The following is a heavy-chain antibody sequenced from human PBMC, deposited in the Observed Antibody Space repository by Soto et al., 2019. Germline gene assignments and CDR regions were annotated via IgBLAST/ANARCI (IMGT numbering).Heavy chain of an antibody. CDR1: GFTFSSYA. CDR3: ARDSQCRLGMDV. D-gene: IGHD2-2*01. J-gene: IGHJ6*02. V-gene: IGHV3-30-3*01. Sequence: QVQLVESGGGVVQPGRSLRLSCAASGFTFSSYAMHWVRQAPGKGLEWVAVISYDGSNKYYADSVKGRFTISRDNSKNTLYLQMNSLRAEDTAVYYCARDSQCRLGMDVWGQGTTVTVSS. CDR2: ISYDGSNK.